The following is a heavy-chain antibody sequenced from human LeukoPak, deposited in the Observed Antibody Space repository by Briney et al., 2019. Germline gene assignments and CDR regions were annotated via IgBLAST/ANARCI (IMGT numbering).Heavy chain of an antibody. CDR2: ISAYNGNT. V-gene: IGHV1-18*01. Sequence: ASVKVSCKASGYTFTSYGISWVRQAPGQGLEWMGWISAYNGNTNYAQKLQGRVTMTTDTSTSTAYMELRSLRSDDTAVYYCARNTRDGYRGGDAFDIWGQGTMVTVSS. J-gene: IGHJ3*02. D-gene: IGHD5-24*01. CDR1: GYTFTSYG. CDR3: ARNTRDGYRGGDAFDI.